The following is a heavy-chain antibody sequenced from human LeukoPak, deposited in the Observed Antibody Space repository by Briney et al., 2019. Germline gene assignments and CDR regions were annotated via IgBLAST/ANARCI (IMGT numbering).Heavy chain of an antibody. Sequence: GGSLRLSCAASGLTFRSYSMHWVRQAPGKGLEWVAVISYDGSNKYYADSVKGRFTISRDNSKNTLYLQMNSLRAEDTAVYYCARDRGITMIVPSFDSWGQGTLVTVSS. V-gene: IGHV3-30-3*01. CDR2: ISYDGSNK. J-gene: IGHJ4*02. CDR1: GLTFRSYS. D-gene: IGHD3-22*01. CDR3: ARDRGITMIVPSFDS.